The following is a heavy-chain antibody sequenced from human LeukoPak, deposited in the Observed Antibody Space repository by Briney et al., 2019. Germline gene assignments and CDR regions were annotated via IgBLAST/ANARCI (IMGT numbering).Heavy chain of an antibody. D-gene: IGHD4-23*01. CDR1: GFSFSNYW. V-gene: IGHV3-7*01. CDR3: ARDKDDGGFEY. CDR2: IKHDGSVK. Sequence: PGGSLRLSCAASGFSFSNYWMSWVRQAPEKGLEWVANIKHDGSVKQYVDSMKGRFTISRDNAKNSLFLQMNSLRGEDTAVYYCARDKDDGGFEYWGQGTLVTVSS. J-gene: IGHJ4*02.